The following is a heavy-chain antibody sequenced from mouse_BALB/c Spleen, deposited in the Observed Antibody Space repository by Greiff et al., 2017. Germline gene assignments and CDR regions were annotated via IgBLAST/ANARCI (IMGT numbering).Heavy chain of an antibody. CDR1: GFTFSSFG. J-gene: IGHJ1*01. D-gene: IGHD2-3*01. CDR2: ISSGSSTI. Sequence: EVMLVESGGGLVQPGGSRKLSCAASGFTFSSFGMHWVRQAPEKGLEWVAYISSGSSTIYYADTVKGRFTISRDNPKNTLFLQMTSLRSEDTAMYYCARSGGGWPHWYFDVWGAGTTVTVSS. V-gene: IGHV5-17*02. CDR3: ARSGGGWPHWYFDV.